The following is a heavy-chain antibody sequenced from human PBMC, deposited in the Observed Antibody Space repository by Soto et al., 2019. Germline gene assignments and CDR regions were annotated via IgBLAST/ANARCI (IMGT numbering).Heavy chain of an antibody. Sequence: ASVKVSCKAFGYTFTSYGISWVRQAPGQGLEWMGWISAYNGNTNYAQKLQGRVTMTTDTSTSTAYMELRSLRSDDTAVYYCARSTYYDFWSGYYTRYYYYYMDVWGKGTTVTVSS. V-gene: IGHV1-18*01. D-gene: IGHD3-3*01. CDR2: ISAYNGNT. CDR1: GYTFTSYG. J-gene: IGHJ6*03. CDR3: ARSTYYDFWSGYYTRYYYYYMDV.